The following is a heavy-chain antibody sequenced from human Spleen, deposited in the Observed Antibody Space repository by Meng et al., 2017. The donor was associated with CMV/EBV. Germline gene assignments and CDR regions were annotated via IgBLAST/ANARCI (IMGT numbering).Heavy chain of an antibody. CDR3: ARAGYCSGSSCPRDFDN. CDR1: GYTFISYG. Sequence: ASVKVSCKTSGYTFISYGISWVRQAPGQGLEWMGWISGYNGYIKNSQKVQGRVSMTIDTSTTTAYMELRSLRSDDTAMYYCARAGYCSGSSCPRDFDNWGQGTLVTVSS. J-gene: IGHJ4*02. D-gene: IGHD2-15*01. V-gene: IGHV1-18*01. CDR2: ISGYNGYI.